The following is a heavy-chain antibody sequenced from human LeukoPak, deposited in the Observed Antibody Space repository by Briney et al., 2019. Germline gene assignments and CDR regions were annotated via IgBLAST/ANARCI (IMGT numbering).Heavy chain of an antibody. Sequence: GGSLRLSCAASGFTFSSYSMNWVRQAPGKGLEWVSSISSSSSYIYYADSVKGRFTISRDNAKNSLYPQMNSLRAEDTAVYYCVRTLGEHAEGVSYFDYWGQGTLVTVSS. D-gene: IGHD1-26*01. J-gene: IGHJ4*02. CDR1: GFTFSSYS. CDR2: ISSSSSYI. V-gene: IGHV3-21*01. CDR3: VRTLGEHAEGVSYFDY.